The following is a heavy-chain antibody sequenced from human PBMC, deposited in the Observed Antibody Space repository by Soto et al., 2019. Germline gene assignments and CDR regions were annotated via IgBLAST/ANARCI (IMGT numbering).Heavy chain of an antibody. J-gene: IGHJ4*02. D-gene: IGHD1-26*01. CDR2: ISANNGNT. V-gene: IGHV1-18*01. CDR1: GGTFSNFA. Sequence: ASVKVSCKASGGTFSNFAISWVRQAPGQGLEWMGWISANNGNTNYEQKLQGRVTMTTDTSTSTAYMELRSLRSDDTAVYYCARDRGSYALDYWGQGTLVTVSS. CDR3: ARDRGSYALDY.